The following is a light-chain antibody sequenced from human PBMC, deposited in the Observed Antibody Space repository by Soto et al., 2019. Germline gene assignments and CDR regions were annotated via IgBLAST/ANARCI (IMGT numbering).Light chain of an antibody. V-gene: IGKV1-39*01. J-gene: IGKJ1*01. Sequence: DIQMTQSPSTLSGSVGDRVTITCRASQTISSWLAWYQQKPGKAPKLLIYAASSLQSGVPSRFSGSGSGTDFTLTIRGLQPEDFATYYCQQSSGSRDRAFGQGTKVDIK. CDR3: QQSSGSRDRA. CDR1: QTISSW. CDR2: AAS.